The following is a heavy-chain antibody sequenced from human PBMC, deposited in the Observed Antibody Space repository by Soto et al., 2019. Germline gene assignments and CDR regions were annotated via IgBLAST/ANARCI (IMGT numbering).Heavy chain of an antibody. J-gene: IGHJ3*02. CDR3: ARDRRWELLRGAFDI. CDR1: GFTFSDYY. CDR2: ISSSSSYT. V-gene: IGHV3-11*06. D-gene: IGHD1-26*01. Sequence: GGSLRLSCAASGFTFSDYYMSWIRQAPGKGLEWVSYISSSSSYTNYADSVKGRFTISRDNAKNSLYLRMNSLRAEDTAVYYCARDRRWELLRGAFDIWGQGTMVTVSS.